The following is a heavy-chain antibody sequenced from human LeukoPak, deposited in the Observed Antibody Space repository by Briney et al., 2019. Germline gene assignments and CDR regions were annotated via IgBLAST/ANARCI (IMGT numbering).Heavy chain of an antibody. CDR2: ISGSGGST. V-gene: IGHV3-23*01. D-gene: IGHD4-17*01. CDR1: GFTFSSYA. Sequence: SGGSLRLSCAASGFTFSSYAMSWVRQAPGKGLEWVSAISGSGGSTYYADSVKGRFTISRDNSKNTLYLQTNSLRAEDTAVYYCAKSWSGDQDYFDYWGQGTLVTVSS. CDR3: AKSWSGDQDYFDY. J-gene: IGHJ4*02.